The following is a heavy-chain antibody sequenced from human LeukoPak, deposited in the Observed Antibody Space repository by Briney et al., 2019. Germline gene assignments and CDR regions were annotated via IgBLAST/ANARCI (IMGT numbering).Heavy chain of an antibody. D-gene: IGHD6-13*01. Sequence: SETLSLTCTVSGGSISGYYWSWIRRPPGKGLEWIGYIYYSGSTNYNPSLKSRVTISVDTSKNQFSLKLSSVTAADTAVYYYARDGGYSRDWGQGTLVTVSS. V-gene: IGHV4-59*01. J-gene: IGHJ4*02. CDR3: ARDGGYSRD. CDR1: GGSISGYY. CDR2: IYYSGST.